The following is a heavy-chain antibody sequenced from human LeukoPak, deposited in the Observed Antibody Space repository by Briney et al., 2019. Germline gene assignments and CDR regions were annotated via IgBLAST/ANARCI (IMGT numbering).Heavy chain of an antibody. CDR2: INHSGST. J-gene: IGHJ5*02. Sequence: SETLSLTCAVYGGSFSGYYWSWIRQPPGKGLEWIGEINHSGSTNYNPSLKSRVTISVDTSKNQFSLKLSSVTAADTAVHYCATRPYDYVWGSYRYTGQGWFDPWGQGTLVTVSS. V-gene: IGHV4-34*01. CDR1: GGSFSGYY. CDR3: ATRPYDYVWGSYRYTGQGWFDP. D-gene: IGHD3-16*02.